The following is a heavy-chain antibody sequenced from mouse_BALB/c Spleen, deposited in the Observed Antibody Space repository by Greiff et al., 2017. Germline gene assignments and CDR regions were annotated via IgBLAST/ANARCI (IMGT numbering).Heavy chain of an antibody. J-gene: IGHJ2*01. Sequence: EVQLMESGGGLVKPGGSLKLSCAASGFTFSSYAMSWVRQTPEKRLEWVASISSGGSTYYPDSVMGRFTISRDNAMNILYLQMSSLRSEDTAMYYCAREGWLPFDYWGQGTTLTVSS. CDR2: ISSGGST. D-gene: IGHD2-3*01. CDR1: GFTFSSYA. V-gene: IGHV5-6-5*01. CDR3: AREGWLPFDY.